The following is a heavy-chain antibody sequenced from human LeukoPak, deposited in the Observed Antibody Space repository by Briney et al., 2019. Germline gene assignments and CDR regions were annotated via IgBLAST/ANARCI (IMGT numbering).Heavy chain of an antibody. J-gene: IGHJ3*02. V-gene: IGHV1-8*03. Sequence: GASVKVSCKASGYTFTSYDINWVRQAPGQGLEWMGWMNPNSGNTGYAQKFQGRVTITRNTSISTAYMELSSLRSEDTAVYYCARATYYYDSSGYPHDAFDIWGQGTMVTVSS. CDR1: GYTFTSYD. CDR2: MNPNSGNT. CDR3: ARATYYYDSSGYPHDAFDI. D-gene: IGHD3-22*01.